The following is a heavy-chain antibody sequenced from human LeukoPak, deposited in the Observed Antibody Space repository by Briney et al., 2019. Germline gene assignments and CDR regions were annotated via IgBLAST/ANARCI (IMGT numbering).Heavy chain of an antibody. J-gene: IGHJ4*02. CDR2: INPNSGGT. CDR3: AATHYSSSWYVD. CDR1: GGTFSSYA. Sequence: ASVKVSCKASGGTFSSYAISWVRQAPGQGLEWMGWINPNSGGTNYAQKLQGRVTMTTDTSTSTAYMELRSLRSDDTAVYYCAATHYSSSWYVDWGQGTLVTVSS. D-gene: IGHD6-13*01. V-gene: IGHV1-18*01.